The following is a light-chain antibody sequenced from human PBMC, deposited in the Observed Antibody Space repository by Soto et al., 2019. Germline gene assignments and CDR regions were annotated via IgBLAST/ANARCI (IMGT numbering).Light chain of an antibody. CDR1: QSLLFSSNNRNY. J-gene: IGKJ4*01. Sequence: DIVMTQSPDSLAVSLGERATINCTSSQSLLFSSNNRNYLAWYHQKAGQPPKLLIYWASSRESSVSDRFSGSGSGTDFTLTIRSLQAEDVAVYYCQQYYTTPPIPFGGGTQVEIK. CDR2: WAS. V-gene: IGKV4-1*01. CDR3: QQYYTTPPIP.